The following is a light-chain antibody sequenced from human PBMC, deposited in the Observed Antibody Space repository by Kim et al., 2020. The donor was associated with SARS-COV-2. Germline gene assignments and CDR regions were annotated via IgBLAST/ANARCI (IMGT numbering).Light chain of an antibody. CDR3: QQYGNSLT. V-gene: IGKV3-20*01. CDR2: GAS. CDR1: QSVSSSY. Sequence: EIVLTQSPGTLSLSPGERATLSCRASQSVSSSYLAWYQLKPGQAPRLLIYGASSRATGIPDRFSGSGSGTDFTLTISRLEPEDFAVYYCQQYGNSLTFGGGTKVDIK. J-gene: IGKJ4*01.